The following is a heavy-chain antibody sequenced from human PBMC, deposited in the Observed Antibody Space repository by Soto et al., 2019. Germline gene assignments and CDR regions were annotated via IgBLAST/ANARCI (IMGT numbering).Heavy chain of an antibody. CDR2: IKQDGSEK. CDR1: GFMFITYW. Sequence: PGGSLRLSCAASGFMFITYWMSWVRQAPGKGLEWVANIKQDGSEKKYVDSVKGRFTISRDNAKNSLYLQMNSLRAEDTAVYYCAREMVRGVITPFDYWGQGTLVTVSS. V-gene: IGHV3-7*01. J-gene: IGHJ4*02. CDR3: AREMVRGVITPFDY. D-gene: IGHD3-10*01.